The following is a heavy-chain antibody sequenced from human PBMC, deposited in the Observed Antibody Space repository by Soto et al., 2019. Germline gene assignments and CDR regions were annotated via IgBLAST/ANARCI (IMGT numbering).Heavy chain of an antibody. D-gene: IGHD5-18*01. CDR1: GFTVSSNY. CDR2: IYSGGST. Sequence: EVQLVESGGGLVQPGGSLRLSCAASGFTVSSNYMSWVRQAPGKGLEWVSVIYSGGSTYYADSVKGRFTISRHNSKNTLYLQMNSLRAEDTAVYYCARARGYSYGRDAFDIWGQGTMVTVSS. V-gene: IGHV3-53*04. CDR3: ARARGYSYGRDAFDI. J-gene: IGHJ3*02.